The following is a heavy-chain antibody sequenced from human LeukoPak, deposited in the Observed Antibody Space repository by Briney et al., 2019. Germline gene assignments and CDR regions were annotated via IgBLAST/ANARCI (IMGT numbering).Heavy chain of an antibody. D-gene: IGHD4-17*01. CDR1: GFIFGDYG. CDR2: IRGKGYDGTI. V-gene: IGHV3-49*04. Sequence: GGSLRLSCTTSGFIFGDYGMSWVRQAPGKGLEWVGFIRGKGYDGTIEYAASVKGRFTTSRDDSKSIAYLQMNSLKTEDTAVYYCTRGYGDPQQDDYWGQGTLVTVSS. CDR3: TRGYGDPQQDDY. J-gene: IGHJ4*02.